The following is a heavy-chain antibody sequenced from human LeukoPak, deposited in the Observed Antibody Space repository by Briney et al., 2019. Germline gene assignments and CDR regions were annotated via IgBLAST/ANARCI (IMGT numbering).Heavy chain of an antibody. V-gene: IGHV3-9*01. D-gene: IGHD2-8*01. J-gene: IGHJ4*02. Sequence: PGGSLRLSCAVSGFTFGGSAMHWVRQAPGKGLEWVSGISWDSGSLDYADCVKGRFTISRDSAKNSLYLQMDSLRAEDTAFYYCAKEGSVCTNGICRYFDYWGQGTLVTVSS. CDR2: ISWDSGSL. CDR1: GFTFGGSA. CDR3: AKEGSVCTNGICRYFDY.